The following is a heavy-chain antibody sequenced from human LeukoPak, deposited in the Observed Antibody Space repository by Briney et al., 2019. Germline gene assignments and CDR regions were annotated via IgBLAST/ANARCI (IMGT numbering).Heavy chain of an antibody. V-gene: IGHV1-46*01. J-gene: IGHJ6*02. CDR2: INPSGGST. CDR3: ARENSNSDYYYGMDV. CDR1: GYTFTSYY. D-gene: IGHD4-11*01. Sequence: ASVKVSCKASGYTFTSYYMHCVRQAPGQGLEWMGIINPSGGSTSYAQKFQGRVTMTRDTSTSTVYMELSSLRSEDTAVYYCARENSNSDYYYGMDVWGQGTTVTVSS.